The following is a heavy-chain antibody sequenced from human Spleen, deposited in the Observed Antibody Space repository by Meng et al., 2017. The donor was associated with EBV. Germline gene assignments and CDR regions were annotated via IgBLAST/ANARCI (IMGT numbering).Heavy chain of an antibody. D-gene: IGHD1-26*01. V-gene: IGHV4-39*02. CDR3: ARRGAWGPYYFDL. CDR2: VFYTGTT. J-gene: IGHJ5*02. Sequence: QLLESGPGLVKPSETSSLTCAVSGVSVSSSLHSWVWVRQPPGKGLEWIGDVFYTGTTYYNPSLKSRVTISVDTSKNIFSLELTSVTASDTAVYYCARRGAWGPYYFDLWGRGTLVTVSS. CDR1: GVSVSSSLHS.